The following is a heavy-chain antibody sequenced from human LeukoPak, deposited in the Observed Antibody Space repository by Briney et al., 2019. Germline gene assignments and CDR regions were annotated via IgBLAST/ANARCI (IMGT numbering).Heavy chain of an antibody. D-gene: IGHD6-13*01. V-gene: IGHV4-59*12. J-gene: IGHJ3*02. Sequence: SETLSLTCTVSGGSISSYYWSWIRQPPGKGLEWIGYIYYSGSTNYNPSLKSRVTISVDTSKNQFSLKLSSVTAADTAVYYCATSYSSSWLDAFDIWGQGTMVTVSS. CDR3: ATSYSSSWLDAFDI. CDR2: IYYSGST. CDR1: GGSISSYY.